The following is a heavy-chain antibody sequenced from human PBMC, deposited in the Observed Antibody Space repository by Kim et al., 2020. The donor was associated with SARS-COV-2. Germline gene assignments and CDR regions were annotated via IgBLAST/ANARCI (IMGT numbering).Heavy chain of an antibody. CDR3: ASGRENIRPLYDSSGYYY. Sequence: DGSNKYYADSVKGRLTISRDNSKNTLYLQMNSLRAEDTAVYYCASGRENIRPLYDSSGYYY. D-gene: IGHD3-22*01. V-gene: IGHV3-30*02. CDR2: DGSNK. J-gene: IGHJ6*01.